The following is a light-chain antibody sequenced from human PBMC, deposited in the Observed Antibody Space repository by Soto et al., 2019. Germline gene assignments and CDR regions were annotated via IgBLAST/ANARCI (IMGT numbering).Light chain of an antibody. Sequence: EIVMTQSPATLSVSPGERATLSCRASQSVSSNLAWYQQKPGQAPRLLIYGASTRDTGIPARFSGSGSGTEFTLTISSLQSEDFAVYYCQQYNNWPPWTIGQGTKVE. J-gene: IGKJ1*01. CDR1: QSVSSN. V-gene: IGKV3-15*01. CDR3: QQYNNWPPWT. CDR2: GAS.